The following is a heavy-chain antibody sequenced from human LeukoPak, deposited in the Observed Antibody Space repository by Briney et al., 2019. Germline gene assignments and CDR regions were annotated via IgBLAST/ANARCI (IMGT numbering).Heavy chain of an antibody. V-gene: IGHV1-69*06. J-gene: IGHJ1*01. Sequence: SVKVSCKASGGTFSSYAISWVRQAPGQGLEWMGGIIPIFGTANYAQKFQGRVTMTEDTSTDTAYMELSSLRSEDTAVYYCATWGPEITMIVVVPSAEYFQHWGQGTLVTVSS. CDR1: GGTFSSYA. CDR3: ATWGPEITMIVVVPSAEYFQH. CDR2: IIPIFGTA. D-gene: IGHD3-22*01.